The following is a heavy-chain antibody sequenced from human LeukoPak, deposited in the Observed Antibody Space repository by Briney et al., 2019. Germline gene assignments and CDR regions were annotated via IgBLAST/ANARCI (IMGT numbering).Heavy chain of an antibody. Sequence: PSQTLSLTCAVSGGSISSGGYSWSRIRQPPGKGLEWIGYIYHSGSTYYNPSLKSRVTISVDRSKNQFSLKLSSVTAADTAVYYCARAVAAPRRFFDYWGQGTLVTVSS. J-gene: IGHJ4*02. CDR2: IYHSGST. D-gene: IGHD6-19*01. V-gene: IGHV4-30-2*01. CDR3: ARAVAAPRRFFDY. CDR1: GGSISSGGYS.